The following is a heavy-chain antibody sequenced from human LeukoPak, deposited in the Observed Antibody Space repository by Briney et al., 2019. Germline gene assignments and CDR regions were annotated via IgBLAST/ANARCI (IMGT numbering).Heavy chain of an antibody. CDR2: ISETGRTT. CDR1: GFNFDAYA. V-gene: IGHV3-23*01. D-gene: IGHD2-21*02. J-gene: IGHJ4*02. CDR3: AKDHDNTDYYYYFDS. Sequence: GGSLRISCAASGFNFDAYAMSWVRQAPGKGLEWVSSISETGRTTFYTDSVKGRFTISRDNSKNTLHLQMNRLSAEDTALYYCAKDHDNTDYYYYFDSWGQETLVTVSS.